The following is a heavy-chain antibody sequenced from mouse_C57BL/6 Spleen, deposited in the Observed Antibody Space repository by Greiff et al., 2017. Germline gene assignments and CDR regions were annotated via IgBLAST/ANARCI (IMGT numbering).Heavy chain of an antibody. V-gene: IGHV5-6*02. Sequence: EVKLMESGGDLVKPGGSLKLSCAASGFTFSSYGMSWVRQTPDKRLEWVATISSGGSYPYYPDSVKGRFPISRDNAKNTLYLQMSSRTSEDTAMYYCARHSFYYGSSYWYFDVWGTGTTVTVSS. CDR3: ARHSFYYGSSYWYFDV. CDR1: GFTFSSYG. D-gene: IGHD1-1*01. CDR2: ISSGGSYP. J-gene: IGHJ1*03.